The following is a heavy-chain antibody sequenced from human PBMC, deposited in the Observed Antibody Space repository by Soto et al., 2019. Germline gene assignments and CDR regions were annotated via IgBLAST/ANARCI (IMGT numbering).Heavy chain of an antibody. CDR1: GGSISSSSYY. D-gene: IGHD6-19*01. Sequence: QLLESGPGLVKPSETLSLTCTVSGGSISSSSYYWGWIRQPPGKGLEWIGSIYYSGSTYYNPSLKSRVTISVDTSKNQFSLKLSSVTAADTAVYYCARHDAPPSSGWGNLYFDLWGRGTLVTVSS. CDR3: ARHDAPPSSGWGNLYFDL. J-gene: IGHJ2*01. V-gene: IGHV4-39*01. CDR2: IYYSGST.